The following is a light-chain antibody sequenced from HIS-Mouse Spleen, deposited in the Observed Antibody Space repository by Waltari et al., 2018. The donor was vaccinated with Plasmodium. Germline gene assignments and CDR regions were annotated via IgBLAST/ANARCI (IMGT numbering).Light chain of an antibody. V-gene: IGKV3-15*01. Sequence: EIVMTQSPATLSVSPGERATLSCSASQSVSSNLAWYQQKPGQAPRLLIYGASTRATGIPARFSGSVSGTEFTLTIRSMQSEDFVVDSCQQYNNLPRGTFGQGTKVEIK. CDR1: QSVSSN. J-gene: IGKJ1*01. CDR2: GAS. CDR3: QQYNNLPRGT.